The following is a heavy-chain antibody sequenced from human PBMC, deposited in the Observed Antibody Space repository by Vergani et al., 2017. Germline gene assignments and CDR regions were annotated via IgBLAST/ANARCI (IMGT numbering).Heavy chain of an antibody. CDR2: MNPNSGNT. Sequence: QVQLVQSGAEVKKPGASVKVSCKASGYTFTSYDINWVRQATGQGLEWMGWMNPNSGNTGYAQKFQGRVTMTRNTSISTAYMELSSLRSEDTAVYYCAREGRALAYSSSSGGNDYWGQGTLVTVSS. J-gene: IGHJ4*02. CDR3: AREGRALAYSSSSGGNDY. D-gene: IGHD6-6*01. CDR1: GYTFTSYD. V-gene: IGHV1-8*01.